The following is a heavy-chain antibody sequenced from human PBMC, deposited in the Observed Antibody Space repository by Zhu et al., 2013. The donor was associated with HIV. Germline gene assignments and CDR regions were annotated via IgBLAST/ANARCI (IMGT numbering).Heavy chain of an antibody. CDR3: ARGPKTYYFAY. J-gene: IGHJ4*02. CDR1: GYTFTSYD. V-gene: IGHV1-46*01. CDR2: INPSGNTA. Sequence: QLVAGLGREVKKPGASVKVSCKASGYTFTSYDINWVRQATGQGLEWIGIINPSGNTATYAEKFQGRVSMTRDTSTNTVYMDLRSLKSEDTAMYYCARGPKTYYFAYWGLGTLVSVSS.